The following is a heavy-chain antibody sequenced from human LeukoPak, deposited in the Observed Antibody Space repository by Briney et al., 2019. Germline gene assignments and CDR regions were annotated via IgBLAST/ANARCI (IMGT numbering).Heavy chain of an antibody. Sequence: PSETLSLTCTVSGGSISSYYWSWIRQPPGKGLEWIGYIYYSGSTNYNPSLKSRVTISVDTSKNQFSLKLSSVTAADTAVYYCARGFGRDGYHARVNDAFDIWGQGTMVTVSS. J-gene: IGHJ3*02. CDR3: ARGFGRDGYHARVNDAFDI. CDR1: GGSISSYY. CDR2: IYYSGST. V-gene: IGHV4-59*01. D-gene: IGHD5-24*01.